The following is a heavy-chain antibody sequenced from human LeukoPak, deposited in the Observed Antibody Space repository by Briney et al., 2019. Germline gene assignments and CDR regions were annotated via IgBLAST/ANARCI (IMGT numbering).Heavy chain of an antibody. D-gene: IGHD6-13*01. CDR1: GFTFSSYA. V-gene: IGHV3-30-3*01. J-gene: IGHJ4*02. CDR3: ARDDRGSAAGTTQCGY. CDR2: ISYDGSNK. Sequence: TGGSLRLSCAASGFTFSSYAMHWVRQAPGKGLEWVAVISYDGSNKYYADTVKGRFTISRDNSKNTLYLQMNSLRAEDTAVYYCARDDRGSAAGTTQCGYWGQGTLVTVSS.